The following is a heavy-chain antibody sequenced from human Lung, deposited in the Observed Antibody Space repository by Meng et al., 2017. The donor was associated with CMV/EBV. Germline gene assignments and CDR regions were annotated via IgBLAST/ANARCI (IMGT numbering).Heavy chain of an antibody. CDR3: ARVYTCRDDFWRNCYYYGMDV. CDR1: GYTFTSYD. D-gene: IGHD3-3*01. V-gene: IGHV1-8*03. Sequence: ASVKVSXKASGYTFTSYDINWVRQATGQRLEWMGWMNPNSGNTGYAQKFQGRVTITRNTSISTAYMELSSLRSEDTAVYYCARVYTCRDDFWRNCYYYGMDVWGQGTTVTVSS. J-gene: IGHJ6*02. CDR2: MNPNSGNT.